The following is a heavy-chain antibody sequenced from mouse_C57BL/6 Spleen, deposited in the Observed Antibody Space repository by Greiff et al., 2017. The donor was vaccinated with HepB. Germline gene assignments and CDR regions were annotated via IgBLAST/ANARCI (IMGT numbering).Heavy chain of an antibody. CDR2: IHPNSGST. J-gene: IGHJ3*01. CDR1: GYTFTSYW. Sequence: QVQLQQPGAELVKPGASVKLSCKASGYTFTSYWMHWVKQRPGQGLEWIGMIHPNSGSTNYNEKFKSKATLTVDKSSSTAYMQLSSLTSEDSAVYYCARSQTAQATLAYWGQGTLVTVSA. CDR3: ARSQTAQATLAY. V-gene: IGHV1-64*01. D-gene: IGHD3-2*02.